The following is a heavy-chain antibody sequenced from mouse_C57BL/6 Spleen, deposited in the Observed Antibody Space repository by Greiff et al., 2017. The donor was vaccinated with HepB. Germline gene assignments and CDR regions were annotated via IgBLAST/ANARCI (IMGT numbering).Heavy chain of an antibody. V-gene: IGHV5-4*03. D-gene: IGHD2-3*01. J-gene: IGHJ2*01. CDR1: GFTFSSYA. CDR2: ISDGGSYT. Sequence: EVKLVESGGGLVKPGGSLKLSCAASGFTFSSYAMSWVRQTPEKRLEWVATISDGGSYTYYPDNVKGRFTIARDNAKNNLYLQMSHLKSEDTAMYYCARGGDAGYYFFDYWGQGTTLTVSS. CDR3: ARGGDAGYYFFDY.